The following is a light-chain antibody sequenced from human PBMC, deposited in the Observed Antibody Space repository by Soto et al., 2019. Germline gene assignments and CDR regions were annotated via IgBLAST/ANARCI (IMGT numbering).Light chain of an antibody. CDR1: NSDVGSYNL. J-gene: IGLJ1*01. CDR3: QSYDSSLSGYV. Sequence: QSALTQPASVSGSPGQSSTISCTGTNSDVGSYNLVSWYQQHPGKAPKLMIYGNSNRPSGVPDRFSVSKSGTSASLAITGLQAEEEADYCCQSYDSSLSGYVFGTGTKVTV. CDR2: GNS. V-gene: IGLV2-14*02.